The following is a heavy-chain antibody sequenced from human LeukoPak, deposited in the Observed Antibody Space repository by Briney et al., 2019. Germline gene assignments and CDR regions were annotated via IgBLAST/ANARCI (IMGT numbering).Heavy chain of an antibody. CDR1: GGTFSSYA. D-gene: IGHD2-2*01. J-gene: IGHJ1*01. Sequence: GSSVKVSCKASGGTFSSYAISWVRQAPGQGLEWMGGIIPIFGTANYAQKFQGRVTITADESTSTAYMELSSLRSEDTAVYYCARSAGIGYCSSTSCYGLYFQHWGQSTLVTVSS. CDR2: IIPIFGTA. V-gene: IGHV1-69*01. CDR3: ARSAGIGYCSSTSCYGLYFQH.